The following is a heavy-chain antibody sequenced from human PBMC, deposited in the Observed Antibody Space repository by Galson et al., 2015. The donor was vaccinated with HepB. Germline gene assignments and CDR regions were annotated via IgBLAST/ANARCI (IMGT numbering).Heavy chain of an antibody. Sequence: SLRLSCAASGFTFSGYTMNWVRQAPGKGLEWVSSISSSSSYIYTADTVKGRLTISRDNAKNSLYLQMNSLRAEDTAVYYCARVPRDGYNYFDYWGQGTLVTVSS. CDR1: GFTFSGYT. CDR3: ARVPRDGYNYFDY. D-gene: IGHD5-24*01. V-gene: IGHV3-21*06. CDR2: ISSSSSYI. J-gene: IGHJ4*02.